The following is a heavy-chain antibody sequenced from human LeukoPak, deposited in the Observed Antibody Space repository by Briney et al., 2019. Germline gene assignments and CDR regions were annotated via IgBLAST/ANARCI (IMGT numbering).Heavy chain of an antibody. CDR2: IKPDGGEK. CDR1: GFTFGDYA. J-gene: IGHJ4*02. Sequence: GGSLRLSCTASGFTFGDYAMSWVRQAPGKGLEWVANIKPDGGEKYYVDSVKGRFTVSRGNAKNSLYLQMNSLRAEDTAVYYCARDLYRIVVVPHYFDYWGQGTLVTVSS. CDR3: ARDLYRIVVVPHYFDY. V-gene: IGHV3-7*01. D-gene: IGHD3-22*01.